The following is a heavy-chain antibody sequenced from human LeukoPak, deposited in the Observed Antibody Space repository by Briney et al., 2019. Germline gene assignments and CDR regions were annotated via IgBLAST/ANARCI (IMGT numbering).Heavy chain of an antibody. CDR2: MNPNSGNT. J-gene: IGHJ4*02. D-gene: IGHD1-26*01. CDR1: GYTFTSYD. V-gene: IGHV1-8*03. Sequence: ASVKVSCKASGYTFTSYDINWVRQATGQGLEWMGWMNPNSGNTGYAQKFQGRVTITRNTSISTAYMELSSLRSEDTAVYYCARGLNNVWSGSYPFDYWGQGTLVTVSS. CDR3: ARGLNNVWSGSYPFDY.